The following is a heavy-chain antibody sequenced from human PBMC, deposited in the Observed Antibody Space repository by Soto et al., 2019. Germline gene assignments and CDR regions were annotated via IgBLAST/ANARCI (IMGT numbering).Heavy chain of an antibody. V-gene: IGHV3-30*04. CDR2: TSFDGSSK. Sequence: QVHLVESGGCVVQPGRTLRLSCVASGFIFRSFALHWVRQAPGKGLEWVAVTSFDGSSKFYADSVRGRFTISKDDSTYTVYLDINSLTPEDSAVYFCARDGASRPEAYIKYGLDFWGQGTTVLVSS. CDR3: ARDGASRPEAYIKYGLDF. J-gene: IGHJ6*02. CDR1: GFIFRSFA. D-gene: IGHD4-4*01.